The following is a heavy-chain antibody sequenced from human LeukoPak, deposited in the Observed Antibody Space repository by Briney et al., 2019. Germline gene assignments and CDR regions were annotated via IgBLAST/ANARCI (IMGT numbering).Heavy chain of an antibody. D-gene: IGHD2-21*01. Sequence: ASVKVSCKASGYTFTGYYMHWVRQAPGQGLERMGWINPNSGGTNYAQKFQGRVTMTRDTSISTAYMELSRLRSDDTAVYYCAIGSAHIVVVIATDYYMDVWGKGTTVTVSS. CDR3: AIGSAHIVVVIATDYYMDV. J-gene: IGHJ6*03. CDR2: INPNSGGT. V-gene: IGHV1-2*02. CDR1: GYTFTGYY.